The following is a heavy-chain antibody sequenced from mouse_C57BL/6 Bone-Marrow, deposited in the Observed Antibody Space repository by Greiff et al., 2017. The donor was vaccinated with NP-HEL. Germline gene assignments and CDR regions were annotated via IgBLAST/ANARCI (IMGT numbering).Heavy chain of an antibody. CDR3: ARYGGNYLYYFDY. D-gene: IGHD1-1*02. Sequence: QVQLKQPGAELVKPGASVKLSCKASGYTFTSYWMQWVKQRPGQGLEWIGEIDPSDSYTNYNQKFKGKATLTVDTSSSTAYMQLSSLTSEDSAVYYCARYGGNYLYYFDYWGQGTTLTVSS. J-gene: IGHJ2*01. CDR1: GYTFTSYW. V-gene: IGHV1-50*01. CDR2: IDPSDSYT.